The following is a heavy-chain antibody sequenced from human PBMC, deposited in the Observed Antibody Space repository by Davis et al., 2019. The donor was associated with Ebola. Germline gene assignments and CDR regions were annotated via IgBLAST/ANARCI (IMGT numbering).Heavy chain of an antibody. D-gene: IGHD6-19*01. CDR3: ARDFGYSSGWYGAFDI. Sequence: GESLKISCAASGFTFSSYAMHWVRQAPGKGLEWVAVISYDGSNKYYADSVKGRFTISRDNSKNTLYLQMNSLRAEDTVVYYCARDFGYSSGWYGAFDIWGQGTMVTVSS. J-gene: IGHJ3*02. CDR2: ISYDGSNK. CDR1: GFTFSSYA. V-gene: IGHV3-30-3*01.